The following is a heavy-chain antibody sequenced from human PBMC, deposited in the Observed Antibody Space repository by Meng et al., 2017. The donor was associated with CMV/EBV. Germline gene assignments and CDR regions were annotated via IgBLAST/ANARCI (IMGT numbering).Heavy chain of an antibody. J-gene: IGHJ4*02. CDR3: ARIAAAGRFDY. CDR1: GFSLSTSGVG. D-gene: IGHD6-13*01. V-gene: IGHV2-5*02. CDR2: IYWDDDK. Sequence: QITLKEAGPTLVKPPQPLSLPCTFSGFSLSTSGVGVGWIRQPPGKALEWLALIYWDDDKRYSPSLKSRLTITKDTSKNQVVLTMTNMDPVDTATYYCARIAAAGRFDYWGQGTLVTVSS.